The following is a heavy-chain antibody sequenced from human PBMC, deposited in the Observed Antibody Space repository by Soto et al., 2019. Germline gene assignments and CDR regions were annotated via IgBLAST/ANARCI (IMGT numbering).Heavy chain of an antibody. V-gene: IGHV4-31*03. Sequence: PSETLSLTCTVSGGSISSGGYYWSWIRQHPGKGLEWIGYIYYSGSTYYNPSLESRVTISVDTSKNQFSLKLSSVTAADTAVYYCARVEVNGYDSLFDYWGQGTQVTVSS. CDR2: IYYSGST. CDR1: GGSISSGGYY. J-gene: IGHJ4*02. CDR3: ARVEVNGYDSLFDY. D-gene: IGHD5-12*01.